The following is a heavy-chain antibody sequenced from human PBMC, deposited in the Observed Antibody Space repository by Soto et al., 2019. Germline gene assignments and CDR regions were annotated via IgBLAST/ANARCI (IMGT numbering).Heavy chain of an antibody. CDR3: ARMATFGSLHRFDP. CDR2: MNPGSGDT. V-gene: IGHV1-8*01. J-gene: IGHJ5*02. D-gene: IGHD3-16*01. CDR1: GYTFTTND. Sequence: ASVKVSCKASGYTFTTNDVTWVRQATGQGLEWMGWMNPGSGDTGYAQKFQGRVTMTRDISIATAYMELSSLRSDDTAIYYCARMATFGSLHRFDPWGQGTLVTASS.